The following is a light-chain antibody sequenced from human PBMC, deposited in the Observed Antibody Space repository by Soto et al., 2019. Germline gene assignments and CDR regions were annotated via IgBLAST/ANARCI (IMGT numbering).Light chain of an antibody. Sequence: EIVFTQSPGTLSLSPGDRATLSCSASQTVSSNFLAWYQQRPAQAPRLLIHGASTRATGITDRFSGSGSGTDFTLTISGLEPEDFAVYYCQQYGSSPATFGQGTKVDIK. CDR3: QQYGSSPAT. J-gene: IGKJ1*01. CDR1: QTVSSNF. CDR2: GAS. V-gene: IGKV3-20*01.